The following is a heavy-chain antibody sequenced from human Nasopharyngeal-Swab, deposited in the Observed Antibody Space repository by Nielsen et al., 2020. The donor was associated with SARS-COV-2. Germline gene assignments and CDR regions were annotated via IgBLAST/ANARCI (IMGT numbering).Heavy chain of an antibody. CDR1: GFTFSSFG. V-gene: IGHV3-30*03. J-gene: IGHJ4*02. D-gene: IGHD4-17*01. CDR3: ASDAPAHYGAFY. Sequence: GGSLRLSCAASGFTFSSFGMHWVRQAPGKGLEWVAFIAHDASNEYYGDSVKGRFSLSRARSKHTLSLQMDSLRGEDTAVYYCASDAPAHYGAFYWGRGTLGTVSS. CDR2: IAHDASNE.